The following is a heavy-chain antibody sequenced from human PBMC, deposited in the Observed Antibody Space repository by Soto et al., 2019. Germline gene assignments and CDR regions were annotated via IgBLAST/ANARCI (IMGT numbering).Heavy chain of an antibody. CDR2: IYHSGST. V-gene: IGHV4-31*03. CDR3: ARVRQWPVAPYYYYGMDV. Sequence: QVQLQESGPGLVKPSQTLSLTCTVSGGSISSGGYYWSWIRQHPGKGLEYIGYIYHSGSTYYKPSLKSRVTISVDKSKNQFSLKLTSVTAADTAVYYCARVRQWPVAPYYYYGMDVWGQGTAVTVSS. CDR1: GGSISSGGYY. J-gene: IGHJ6*02. D-gene: IGHD6-19*01.